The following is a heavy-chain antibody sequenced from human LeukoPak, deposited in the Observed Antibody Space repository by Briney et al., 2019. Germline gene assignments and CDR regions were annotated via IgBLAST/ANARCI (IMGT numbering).Heavy chain of an antibody. CDR1: GFTFSSYG. D-gene: IGHD2-15*01. V-gene: IGHV3-33*01. J-gene: IGHJ4*02. CDR3: ARDRPLYCSGGSCFSGPLDY. CDR2: IWYDGSNK. Sequence: PGRSQRLSCAASGFTFSSYGMHWVRQAPGKGVEWVAVIWYDGSNKYYADSVKGRFTISRDNSKNTLYLQMNSLRAEDTAVYYCARDRPLYCSGGSCFSGPLDYWGQGTLVTVSS.